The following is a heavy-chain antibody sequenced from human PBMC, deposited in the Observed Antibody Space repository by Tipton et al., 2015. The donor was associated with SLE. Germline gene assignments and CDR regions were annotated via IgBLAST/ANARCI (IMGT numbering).Heavy chain of an antibody. V-gene: IGHV3-30*02. CDR1: GFTFSNAW. CDR2: IRFDGSNE. D-gene: IGHD2-2*01. Sequence: SLRLSCAASGFTFSNAWMSWVRQAPGKGLEWVAFIRFDGSNEYYADSLKGRFTISRDNSKSTVYLQMNSLRADDTAVYCCARESRDIVVLPAANVDWGQGTLVTVSS. CDR3: ARESRDIVVLPAANVD. J-gene: IGHJ4*02.